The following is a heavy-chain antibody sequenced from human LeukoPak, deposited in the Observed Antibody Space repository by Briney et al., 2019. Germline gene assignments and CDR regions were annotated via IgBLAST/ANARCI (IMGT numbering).Heavy chain of an antibody. V-gene: IGHV3-23*01. CDR1: GFTFSSYA. D-gene: IGHD6-19*01. J-gene: IGHJ4*02. CDR2: ISGSGGST. Sequence: GGSLRLSCAASGFTFSSYAMSWVRQAPGKGLAWVSAISGSGGSTHYADSVNGRFTISRDNSKNTLYLQMNSLRAEDTAVYYCAKDSSRGWWADFDYWGQGTLVTVSS. CDR3: AKDSSRGWWADFDY.